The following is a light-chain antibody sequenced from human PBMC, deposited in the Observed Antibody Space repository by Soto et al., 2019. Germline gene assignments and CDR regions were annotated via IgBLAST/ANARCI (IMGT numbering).Light chain of an antibody. Sequence: DIQMTQSPSTLSTSVGDRVSINCRASQSISAWLAWYQQKPGKAPRLLIYKASTLEIGVPSRFSGSGSGTEFTLTISSLQPDDFATYYCQHYNSYSEAFGQGTKVDIK. J-gene: IGKJ1*01. V-gene: IGKV1-5*03. CDR1: QSISAW. CDR2: KAS. CDR3: QHYNSYSEA.